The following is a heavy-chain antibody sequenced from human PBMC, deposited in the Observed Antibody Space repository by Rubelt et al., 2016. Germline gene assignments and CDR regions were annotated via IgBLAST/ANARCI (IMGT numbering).Heavy chain of an antibody. Sequence: EVQLVESGGGLVQPGGSLRLSCAASGFTVSSNYMNWVRQAPGKGLEWVSVISNGGSTSYAGSVKGRFTISSDNSRNTLYLQLNSLRVEDTAVYYCARDPSPYPWYFDLWGRGTLVTVSS. CDR2: ISNGGST. CDR1: GFTVSSNY. V-gene: IGHV3-66*01. J-gene: IGHJ2*01. CDR3: ARDPSPYPWYFDL.